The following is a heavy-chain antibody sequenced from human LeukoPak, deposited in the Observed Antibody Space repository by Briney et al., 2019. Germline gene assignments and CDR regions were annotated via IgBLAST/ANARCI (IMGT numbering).Heavy chain of an antibody. CDR1: GFSFNSHA. D-gene: IGHD6-19*01. V-gene: IGHV3-23*01. Sequence: GGSLRLSCAASGFSFNSHAMSWVRQAPGKGLEWVSSISRSGVTTYYADSVKGRFTVIRDISKNTLSLQMNSLRAGDTAVYYCAKDLGYSTGWYAFDCWGQGTLVTV. J-gene: IGHJ4*02. CDR3: AKDLGYSTGWYAFDC. CDR2: ISRSGVTT.